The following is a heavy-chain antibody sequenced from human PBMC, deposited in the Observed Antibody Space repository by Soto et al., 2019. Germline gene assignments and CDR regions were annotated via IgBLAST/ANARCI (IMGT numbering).Heavy chain of an antibody. D-gene: IGHD3-3*01. J-gene: IGHJ5*01. CDR2: ISRDGSYI. Sequence: GGSLRLSCAASGFTFSRHDIHWVRLTPGRGLEWVLAISRDGSYIYYTDSVKGRFTVSRDNSKNTVFVQMNRLIPDDTALYFCARTRNGGVADSFDSWGQGTRVTVSS. V-gene: IGHV3-30*04. CDR3: ARTRNGGVADSFDS. CDR1: GFTFSRHD.